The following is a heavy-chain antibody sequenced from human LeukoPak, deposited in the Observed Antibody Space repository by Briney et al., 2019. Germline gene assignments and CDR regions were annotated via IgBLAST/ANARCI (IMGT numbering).Heavy chain of an antibody. CDR1: GYTFTGRY. Sequence: GASVKVFCKASGYTFTGRYIHWVRQAPGQGLEWMGWISPNSGGTNYAQKVQGRVTMTRDTSISTAYMELSRLRSDDTAVYYCARETYYSHSSGYYYGNNFDYRGQGTLVTVSS. V-gene: IGHV1-2*02. D-gene: IGHD3-22*01. CDR3: ARETYYSHSSGYYYGNNFDY. CDR2: ISPNSGGT. J-gene: IGHJ4*02.